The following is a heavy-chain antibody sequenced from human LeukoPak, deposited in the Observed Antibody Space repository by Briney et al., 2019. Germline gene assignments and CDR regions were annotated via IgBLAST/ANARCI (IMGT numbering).Heavy chain of an antibody. V-gene: IGHV3-23*01. CDR2: ISGSGGST. D-gene: IGHD5-12*01. Sequence: GGSLRLSCAASGFTFSSYAMSWVRQAPGKGLERVSAISGSGGSTYYADSVKGRFTISRDNSKNTLYVQMNNLRVEDTAVYYCAKGRGPWLHYSMDAWGQGTTVTVSS. CDR3: AKGRGPWLHYSMDA. J-gene: IGHJ6*02. CDR1: GFTFSSYA.